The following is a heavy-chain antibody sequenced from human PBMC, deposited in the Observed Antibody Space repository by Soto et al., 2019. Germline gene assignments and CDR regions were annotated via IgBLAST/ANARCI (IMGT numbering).Heavy chain of an antibody. V-gene: IGHV1-18*01. Sequence: QVQLVQPGGEVKKPGASVKVSCKASGYTFINYGISWVRQAPGQGLEWMGWISAHNGDTNYAQKLQGRVTMTTDTSTSTAYMERRSLRSDDTAIYYCARDQSNYFDYWGQGTLVTVSS. CDR1: GYTFINYG. CDR2: ISAHNGDT. J-gene: IGHJ4*02. CDR3: ARDQSNYFDY.